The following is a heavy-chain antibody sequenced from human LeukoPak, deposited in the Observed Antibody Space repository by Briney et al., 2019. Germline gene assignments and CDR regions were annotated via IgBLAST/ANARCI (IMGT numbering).Heavy chain of an antibody. CDR1: GFTFSAFG. V-gene: IGHV3-23*01. J-gene: IGHJ6*03. D-gene: IGHD3-9*01. Sequence: GGSLRLSCAASGFTFSAFGMSWVRQAPGKGLEWVSGISDSGGSTYYADSVKGRFTISRDNSKNTLYLQMNSLRAEDTAVYYCARALTGRNYYYYYMDVWGKGTTVTISS. CDR3: ARALTGRNYYYYYMDV. CDR2: ISDSGGST.